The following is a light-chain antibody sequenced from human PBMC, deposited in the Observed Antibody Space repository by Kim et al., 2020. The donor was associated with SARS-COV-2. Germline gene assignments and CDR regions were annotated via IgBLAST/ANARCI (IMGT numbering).Light chain of an antibody. J-gene: IGKJ5*01. Sequence: SPGERVTLSCRASQSININLAWFQQKPGQAPRLLIYGASTRATAIPARFSGSGSGTEFTLTISSLQSEDFGVYYCQQYDNWPPITFGQGTRLEIK. CDR2: GAS. V-gene: IGKV3-15*01. CDR3: QQYDNWPPIT. CDR1: QSININ.